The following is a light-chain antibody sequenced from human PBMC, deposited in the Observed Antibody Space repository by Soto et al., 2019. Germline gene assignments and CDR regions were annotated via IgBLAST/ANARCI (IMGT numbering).Light chain of an antibody. CDR2: DVS. CDR3: YSYTSSSTVL. CDR1: SSDIGGYNY. V-gene: IGLV2-14*01. Sequence: QSALTQPASVSGSPGQSITISCTGISSDIGGYNYVSWYQQHPGKAPKLMIYDVSNRRSGVSNRFSGSKSGNTASLTISGLQAEDEADYYRYSYTSSSTVLFGGGTKLTVL. J-gene: IGLJ2*01.